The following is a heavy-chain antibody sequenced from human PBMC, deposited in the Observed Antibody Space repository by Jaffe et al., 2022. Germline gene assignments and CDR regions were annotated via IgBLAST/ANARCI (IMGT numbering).Heavy chain of an antibody. CDR1: GYSFTSYW. V-gene: IGHV5-51*03. CDR3: ARSIVVVPAAIEWVSWFDP. J-gene: IGHJ5*02. D-gene: IGHD2-2*01. CDR2: IYPGDSDT. Sequence: EVQLVQSGAEVKKPGESLKISCKGSGYSFTSYWIGWVRQMPGKGLEWMGIIYPGDSDTRYSPSFQGQVTISADKSISTAYLQWSSLKASDTAMYYCARSIVVVPAAIEWVSWFDPWGQGTLVTVSS.